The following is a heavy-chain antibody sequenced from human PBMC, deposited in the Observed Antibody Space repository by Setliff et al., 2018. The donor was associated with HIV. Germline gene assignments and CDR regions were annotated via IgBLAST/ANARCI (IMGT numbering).Heavy chain of an antibody. J-gene: IGHJ3*01. D-gene: IGHD4-17*01. V-gene: IGHV1-18*01. Sequence: GASVKVSCKASGYTFTTYGITWVRQAPGQGLEWMGWISTYNGNTNYAQKFQGRVTMTTVTSTSTAYMELRSLRSDDTAVYYCARGQASNDYGVSFWGQGTMVTVSS. CDR1: GYTFTTYG. CDR2: ISTYNGNT. CDR3: ARGQASNDYGVSF.